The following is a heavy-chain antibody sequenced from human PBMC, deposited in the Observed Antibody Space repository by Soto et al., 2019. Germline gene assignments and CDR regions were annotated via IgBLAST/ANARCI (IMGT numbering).Heavy chain of an antibody. Sequence: LSLTCAVSGGSISSDYWWTWVRQPPGKGLEWIAEMYHSGSTNYNPSLKSRVTISVDKSKNQISLKLSSVTAADTAVYYCARVLSSGWSRFDYWGQGTLVTVS. D-gene: IGHD6-19*01. V-gene: IGHV4-4*02. CDR1: GGSISSDYW. CDR3: ARVLSSGWSRFDY. CDR2: MYHSGST. J-gene: IGHJ4*02.